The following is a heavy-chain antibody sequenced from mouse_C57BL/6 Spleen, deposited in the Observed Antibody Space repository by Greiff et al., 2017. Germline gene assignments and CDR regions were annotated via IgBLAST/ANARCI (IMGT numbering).Heavy chain of an antibody. J-gene: IGHJ4*01. CDR1: GYAFSSSW. V-gene: IGHV1-82*01. Sequence: VKLMESGPELVKPGASVKISCKASGYAFSSSWMNWVKQRPGKGLEWIGRIYPGDGDTNYNGKFKGKATLTADKSSSTAYMQLSSLTSEDSAVYFCARDVEDYWGQGTSVTVSS. CDR2: IYPGDGDT. CDR3: ARDVEDY.